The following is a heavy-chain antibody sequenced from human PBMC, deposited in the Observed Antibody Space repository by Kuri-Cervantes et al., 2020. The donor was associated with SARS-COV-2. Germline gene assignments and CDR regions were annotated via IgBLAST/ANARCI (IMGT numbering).Heavy chain of an antibody. Sequence: GESLKISCAASGFTFDDYAMHWVRQAPGKGLEWVSLISGDGGSTYYADSVKGRFTISRDNAKNSLYLQMNSLRDEDTAVYYCARDKAVYWGQGTLVTVSS. J-gene: IGHJ4*02. CDR1: GFTFDDYA. D-gene: IGHD6-19*01. CDR3: ARDKAVY. V-gene: IGHV3-43*02. CDR2: ISGDGGST.